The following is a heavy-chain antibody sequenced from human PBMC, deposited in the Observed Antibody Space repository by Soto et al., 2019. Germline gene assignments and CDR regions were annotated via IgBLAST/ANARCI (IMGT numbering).Heavy chain of an antibody. V-gene: IGHV4-31*03. J-gene: IGHJ5*02. CDR2: IYHSGST. CDR3: ARDGAGAYGLGWFDP. D-gene: IGHD2-21*01. CDR1: GDSISRGGYY. Sequence: QVQLQESGPGLVKPSQTLSLTCTVSGDSISRGGYYWNWLRQHPRKGLEWIGYIYHSGSTIYNPSRKSRVTISVDTSKNRLSLDLSNVTAADTAVYYCARDGAGAYGLGWFDPWGQGILVTVSS.